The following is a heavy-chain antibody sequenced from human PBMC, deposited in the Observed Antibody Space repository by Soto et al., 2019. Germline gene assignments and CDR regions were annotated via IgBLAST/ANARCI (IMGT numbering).Heavy chain of an antibody. CDR1: GYTFTSYG. Sequence: GASVKVSCKASGYTFTSYGITWVRQAPGQGLEWMGWISANNGNTRFAQNLQGRVTMTTDTSTSTAYLELRSLTSDDTAVYYCATSEGRDGYSFDYWGPGTLVTVSS. V-gene: IGHV1-18*04. CDR2: ISANNGNT. D-gene: IGHD5-12*01. J-gene: IGHJ4*02. CDR3: ATSEGRDGYSFDY.